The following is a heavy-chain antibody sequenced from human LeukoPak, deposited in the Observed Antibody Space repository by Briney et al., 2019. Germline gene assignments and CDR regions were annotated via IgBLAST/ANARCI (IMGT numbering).Heavy chain of an antibody. Sequence: SVKVSCKASGYTFTSYGISWVRQAPGQGLEWMGGIIPIFGTANYAQKFQGRVTITADESTSTAYMELSSLRSEDTAVYYCARGGSSAPHLFDYWGQGTLVTVSS. J-gene: IGHJ4*02. V-gene: IGHV1-69*13. CDR3: ARGGSSAPHLFDY. D-gene: IGHD6-6*01. CDR1: GYTFTSYG. CDR2: IIPIFGTA.